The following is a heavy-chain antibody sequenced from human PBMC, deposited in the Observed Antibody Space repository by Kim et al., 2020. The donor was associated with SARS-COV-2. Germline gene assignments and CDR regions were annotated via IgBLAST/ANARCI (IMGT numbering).Heavy chain of an antibody. D-gene: IGHD3-9*01. J-gene: IGHJ6*02. Sequence: GESLKISRKGSGYSFTSYWISWVRQMPGKGLEWMGRIDPSDSYTNYSPSFQGHVTISADKSISTAYLQWSSLKASDTAMYYCARNRHDILTGPSGMDVWGQGTTVTVSS. CDR2: IDPSDSYT. CDR1: GYSFTSYW. CDR3: ARNRHDILTGPSGMDV. V-gene: IGHV5-10-1*01.